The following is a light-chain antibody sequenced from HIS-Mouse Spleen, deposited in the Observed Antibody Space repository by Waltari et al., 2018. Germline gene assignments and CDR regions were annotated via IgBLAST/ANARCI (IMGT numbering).Light chain of an antibody. CDR2: LGS. CDR1: HSLLHSNGYKD. Sequence: IATTQSTLALPVTPGEPAAIPCSSSHSLLHSNGYKDLDWYLQKPGQSPQLLIYLGSNRASGVPDRFSGSGSGTDVTLKISRVEAEDVGVYYCMQALQTPWTFGQGTKLEIK. J-gene: IGKJ2*01. V-gene: IGKV2-28*01. CDR3: MQALQTPWT.